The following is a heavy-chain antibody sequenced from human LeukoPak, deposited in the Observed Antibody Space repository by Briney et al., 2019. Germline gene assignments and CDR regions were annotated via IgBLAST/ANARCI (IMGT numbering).Heavy chain of an antibody. CDR3: ARDQEGFDH. CDR2: IYPRDGST. CDR1: GYTFTSYG. Sequence: ASVKVSCKASGYTFTSYGFSWVRQAPGQGLEWMGMIYPRDGSTSYAQKFQGRVTVTRDTSTSTVHMELSGLRSEDTAVYYCARDQEGFDHWGQGTLVTVSS. V-gene: IGHV1-46*01. J-gene: IGHJ4*02.